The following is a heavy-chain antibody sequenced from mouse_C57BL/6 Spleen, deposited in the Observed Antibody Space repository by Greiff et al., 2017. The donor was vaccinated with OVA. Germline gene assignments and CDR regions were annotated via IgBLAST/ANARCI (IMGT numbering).Heavy chain of an antibody. CDR2: INPNNGGT. D-gene: IGHD1-1*01. CDR3: ATYAWFAY. Sequence: EVQRVESGPELVKPGASVKLSCKASGYTFTDYNMHWVKQSPGKSLEWIGYINPNNGGTSYNQKFKGKATLTVNKSSSTAYMELRSLTSEDSAVYYCATYAWFAYWGQGTLVTVSA. J-gene: IGHJ3*01. V-gene: IGHV1-22*01. CDR1: GYTFTDYN.